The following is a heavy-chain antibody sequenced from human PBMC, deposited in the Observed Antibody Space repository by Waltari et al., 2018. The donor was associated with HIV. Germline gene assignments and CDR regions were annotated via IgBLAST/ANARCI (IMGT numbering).Heavy chain of an antibody. CDR2: MNPNTGDT. V-gene: IGHV1-8*01. D-gene: IGHD1-26*01. Sequence: QVQLVQSGAEVKKPGAPVKVSCKASGYTFTRYKIDWVRQAPGQGLEWMGWMNPNTGDTAYAQKFQGRVTMTRNTSMSTAYMELSSLRSEDTAVYYCARVRRPSGSYYLSYWGQGTLVTVSS. CDR3: ARVRRPSGSYYLSY. J-gene: IGHJ4*02. CDR1: GYTFTRYK.